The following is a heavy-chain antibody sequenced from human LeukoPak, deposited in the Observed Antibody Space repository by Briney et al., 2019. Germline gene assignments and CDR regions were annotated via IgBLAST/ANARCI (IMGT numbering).Heavy chain of an antibody. J-gene: IGHJ4*02. CDR2: IYYSGST. CDR3: ARDQDGGYYDSSGYSN. V-gene: IGHV4-30-4*01. CDR1: GGSISSGDYY. Sequence: SETLSLTCTVSGGSISSGDYYWSWIRQPPGKGLEWIGYIYYSGSTYYNPSLKSRVTISVDTSKNQFSLKLSSVTAADTAVYYRARDQDGGYYDSSGYSNWGQGTLVTVSS. D-gene: IGHD3-22*01.